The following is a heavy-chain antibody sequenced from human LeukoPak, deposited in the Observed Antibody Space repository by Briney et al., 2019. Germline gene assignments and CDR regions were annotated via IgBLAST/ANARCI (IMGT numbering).Heavy chain of an antibody. CDR2: INWNGGST. D-gene: IGHD1-26*01. CDR3: ARDEEGGSYPLDY. V-gene: IGHV3-20*04. J-gene: IGHJ4*02. Sequence: GGSLTLSCAASGFTFDDYGMSWVRQAPGKGLEWVSGINWNGGSTAYADSVKGRFTISRDNAKNSLYLQMNSLRAEDTALYYCARDEEGGSYPLDYWGQGTLVTVSS. CDR1: GFTFDDYG.